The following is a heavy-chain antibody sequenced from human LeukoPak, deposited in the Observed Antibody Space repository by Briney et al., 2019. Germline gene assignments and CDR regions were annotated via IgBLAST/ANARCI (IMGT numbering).Heavy chain of an antibody. Sequence: GASVKVSCKASGYTFTAYYMHWVRQAPGQGLEWMGWINPNSGGTKYAQIFQGRVTMTRDTSSSTAYMELSRLTSDDTAVYYCARDKTTTNSYHYYMDVWGKGTTVTVSS. D-gene: IGHD1-1*01. CDR3: ARDKTTTNSYHYYMDV. V-gene: IGHV1-2*02. J-gene: IGHJ6*03. CDR1: GYTFTAYY. CDR2: INPNSGGT.